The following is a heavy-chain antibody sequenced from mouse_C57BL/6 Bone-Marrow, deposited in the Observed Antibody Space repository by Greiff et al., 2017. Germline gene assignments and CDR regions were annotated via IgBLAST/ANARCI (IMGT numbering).Heavy chain of an antibody. Sequence: VQRVESGAELVMPGASVKLSCKASGYTFTSYWMHWVKQRPGQGLEWIGEIDPSDSYTNYNQKFKGKSTLTVDKSSSTAYMQLSSLTSEDSAVYYCARGRRGDYWGQGTTLTVSS. J-gene: IGHJ2*01. CDR1: GYTFTSYW. V-gene: IGHV1-69*01. CDR2: IDPSDSYT. CDR3: ARGRRGDY. D-gene: IGHD2-12*01.